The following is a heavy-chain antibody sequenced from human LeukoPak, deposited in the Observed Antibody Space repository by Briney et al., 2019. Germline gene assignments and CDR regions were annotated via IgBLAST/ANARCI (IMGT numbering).Heavy chain of an antibody. Sequence: GGSLRLSCAASGFIFGGYWMSWVRQAPGRGLEWVANTNPDGSIKYYVDSVNGRFTISRDNAKNSLYLQMNSLRAVDTAVYYCVSGFLQWLYWGQGTLVTVSS. CDR2: TNPDGSIK. CDR1: GFIFGGYW. D-gene: IGHD3-3*01. V-gene: IGHV3-7*01. J-gene: IGHJ4*02. CDR3: VSGFLQWLY.